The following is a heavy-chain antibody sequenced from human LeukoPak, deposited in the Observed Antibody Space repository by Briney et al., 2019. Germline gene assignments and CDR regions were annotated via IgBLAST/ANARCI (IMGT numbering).Heavy chain of an antibody. D-gene: IGHD4-23*01. V-gene: IGHV1-46*01. CDR1: GYTFTSYY. CDR3: ARAAMVVTDGGQSGWFDP. J-gene: IGHJ5*02. Sequence: ASVKVSCKASGYTFTSYYMHWVRQAPGQGLEWMGIINPSGGSTSCAQKFQGRVTMTRDTSTSTVYMELSSLRSEDTAVYYCARAAMVVTDGGQSGWFDPWGQGTLVTVSS. CDR2: INPSGGST.